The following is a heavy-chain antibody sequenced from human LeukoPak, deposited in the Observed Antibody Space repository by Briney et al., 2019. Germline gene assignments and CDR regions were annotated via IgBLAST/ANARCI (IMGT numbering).Heavy chain of an antibody. J-gene: IGHJ4*02. D-gene: IGHD5-18*01. V-gene: IGHV3-23*01. Sequence: PGGSLRLSCAASGFTLSSYAMSWVRQAPGKGLEWVSAISGSGGSTYYADSVKGRFTISRDNSKNTLYLQMNSLRAEDTAVYYCAKGAYVDTAMAYFDYWGQGTLVTVSS. CDR3: AKGAYVDTAMAYFDY. CDR2: ISGSGGST. CDR1: GFTLSSYA.